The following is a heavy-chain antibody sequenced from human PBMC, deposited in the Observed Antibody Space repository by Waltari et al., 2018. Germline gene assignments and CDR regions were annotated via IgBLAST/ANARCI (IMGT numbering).Heavy chain of an antibody. J-gene: IGHJ3*01. V-gene: IGHV4-59*01. CDR2: IYSSGSA. Sequence: QVQLQESGPGLVKPSETLSLTCTASGGSIRTYYWSWIRQPPGKELEWIGYIYSSGSAYYSPSLKSRVTISVDTSKNQFSLKLNSVTAADTAVYYCARTLPAVPHAFDFWGHGTMVTVSS. CDR1: GGSIRTYY. CDR3: ARTLPAVPHAFDF. D-gene: IGHD2-2*01.